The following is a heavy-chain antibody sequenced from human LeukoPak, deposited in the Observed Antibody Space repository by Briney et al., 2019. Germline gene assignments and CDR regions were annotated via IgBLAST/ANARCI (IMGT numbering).Heavy chain of an antibody. Sequence: PGGSLRLSCAASGFTFSSYSMNWVRQAPGKGLEWVSSISSSSSYIYYADSVKGRFTISRDKSQNSLYLQMSSLRAEDTALYYCAVNWNLDYWGQGTLVTVSS. D-gene: IGHD1-1*01. CDR1: GFTFSSYS. J-gene: IGHJ4*02. CDR3: AVNWNLDY. CDR2: ISSSSSYI. V-gene: IGHV3-21*04.